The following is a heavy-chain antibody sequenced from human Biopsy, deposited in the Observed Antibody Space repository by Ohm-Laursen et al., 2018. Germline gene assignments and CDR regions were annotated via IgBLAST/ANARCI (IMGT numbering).Heavy chain of an antibody. CDR3: ARDTRWSPYHMDV. Sequence: SLRLSCSASGFPFSDYYMRWIRQAPGKGLEWVSYISSGGTTIYYADSVKGRFTISRDNAKSSLYLQMNSLRADDTAVYYCARDTRWSPYHMDVWGQGTTVTVSS. CDR1: GFPFSDYY. D-gene: IGHD4-23*01. J-gene: IGHJ6*02. V-gene: IGHV3-11*01. CDR2: ISSGGTTI.